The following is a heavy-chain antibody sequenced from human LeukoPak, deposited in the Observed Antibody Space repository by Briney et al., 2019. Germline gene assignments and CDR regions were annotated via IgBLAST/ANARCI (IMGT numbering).Heavy chain of an antibody. CDR3: ARDMATMIVVVITPSFDY. CDR2: ISAYNGNT. J-gene: IGHJ4*02. D-gene: IGHD3-22*01. V-gene: IGHV1-18*01. Sequence: ASVKVSCKVSGYTLTELSMHWVRQAPGQGLEWMGWISAYNGNTNYAQKLQGGVTMTTDTSTSTAYMELRSLRSDDTAVYYCARDMATMIVVVITPSFDYWGQGTLVTVSS. CDR1: GYTLTELS.